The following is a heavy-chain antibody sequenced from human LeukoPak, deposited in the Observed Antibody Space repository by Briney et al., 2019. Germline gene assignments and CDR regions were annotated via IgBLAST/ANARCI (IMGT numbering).Heavy chain of an antibody. CDR2: IYYSGST. Sequence: SETLSLTCTVSGGSISNYYWSWIRQPPGKGLEWIGYIYYSGSTNYNPSLKSRVTISVDTSMNQFSLKLSSVTAADTAVYYCARERRSGSYYYFDYWGQGTLVTVSS. CDR1: GGSISNYY. J-gene: IGHJ4*02. D-gene: IGHD3-10*01. V-gene: IGHV4-59*01. CDR3: ARERRSGSYYYFDY.